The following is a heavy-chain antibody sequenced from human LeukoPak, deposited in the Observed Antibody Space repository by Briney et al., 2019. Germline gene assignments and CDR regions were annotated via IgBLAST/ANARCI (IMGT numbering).Heavy chain of an antibody. Sequence: SETLSLTCTVSGGSISIYYWSWIRQPAGKGLEWIGRFYTTGSTNYSPSFKGRVTMSVDTSKNQFSLKLSSVTAADTAVYYCARHAYYDTSGYYYVDYWGQGTLVTVSS. D-gene: IGHD3-22*01. CDR3: ARHAYYDTSGYYYVDY. CDR2: FYTTGST. J-gene: IGHJ4*02. V-gene: IGHV4-4*07. CDR1: GGSISIYY.